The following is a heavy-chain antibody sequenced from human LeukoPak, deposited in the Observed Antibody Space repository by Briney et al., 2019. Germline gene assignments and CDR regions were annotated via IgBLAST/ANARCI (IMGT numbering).Heavy chain of an antibody. V-gene: IGHV3-30*02. CDR3: AKVSGSGSYPAH. CDR2: IRYDGSNK. CDR1: GFTFSSYG. D-gene: IGHD3-10*01. Sequence: PGRSLRLSCAASGFTFSSYGMHWVRQAPGKGLEWVAFIRYDGSNKYYADSVKGRFSISRDNSKNTLYLQMNSLRAEDTAVYYCAKVSGSGSYPAHWGQGTLVTVSS. J-gene: IGHJ4*02.